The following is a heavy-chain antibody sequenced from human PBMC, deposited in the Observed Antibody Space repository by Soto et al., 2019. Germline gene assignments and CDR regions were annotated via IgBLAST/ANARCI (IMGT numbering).Heavy chain of an antibody. Sequence: SETLSLTCTVSGVSISSAYWSWLRQSPGTGLEWIGYIYYTGTTNYNPSLKRRVTISLDTAKKQFSLHVNSLTTADTAVYFCARGGSRYSTTASGVGGFGIWGQGTLVTVS. J-gene: IGHJ4*02. CDR2: IYYTGTT. CDR1: GVSISSAY. D-gene: IGHD2-8*01. CDR3: ARGGSRYSTTASGVGGFGI. V-gene: IGHV4-59*01.